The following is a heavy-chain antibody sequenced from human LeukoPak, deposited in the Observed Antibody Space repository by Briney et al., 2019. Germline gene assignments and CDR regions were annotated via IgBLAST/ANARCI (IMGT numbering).Heavy chain of an antibody. CDR3: ATAEY. CDR2: IYHSGST. V-gene: IGHV4-38-2*01. CDR1: GYSISSGYY. J-gene: IGHJ4*02. Sequence: PSETLSLTCAVSGYSISSGYYWGWIRQPPGKGLEWIGSIYHSGSTYYNPSLNSRVTISVDTSKHKSSLKLSSVTAADTAVYYCATAEYWGQGPLVTVSS.